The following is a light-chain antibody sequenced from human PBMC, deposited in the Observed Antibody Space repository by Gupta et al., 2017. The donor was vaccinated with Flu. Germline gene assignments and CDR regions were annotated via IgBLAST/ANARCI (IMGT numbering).Light chain of an antibody. CDR3: SSYTSSSTLVV. V-gene: IGLV2-14*01. J-gene: IGLJ2*01. CDR2: EVI. Sequence: QSALTQPTSVPGSPVQSITISCTGTSSDVVGYNYVSWYQQHPGKAPKLIIYEVINRPSGVSNRFSGSKSGNTAALTISGLHAEDEADYYCSSYTSSSTLVVFGGGTKLTVL. CDR1: SSDVVGYNY.